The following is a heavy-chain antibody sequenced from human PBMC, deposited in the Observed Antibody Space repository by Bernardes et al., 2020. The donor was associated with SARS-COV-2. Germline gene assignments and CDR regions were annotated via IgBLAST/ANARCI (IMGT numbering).Heavy chain of an antibody. CDR1: GFTVSSSY. D-gene: IGHD6-13*01. Sequence: GWSLRLSCAASGFTVSSSYMSWVRQAPGKGLEWVSVIYRGGQTYYADSVKGRFTISRDNSKNSLYLQMNSLRAEDTAVYYCARRYSTNWAHDCWGQGTLVTVSS. J-gene: IGHJ4*02. CDR3: ARRYSTNWAHDC. V-gene: IGHV3-66*04. CDR2: IYRGGQT.